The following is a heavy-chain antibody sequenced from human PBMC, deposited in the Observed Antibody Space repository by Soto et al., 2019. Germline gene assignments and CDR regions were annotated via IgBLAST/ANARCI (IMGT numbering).Heavy chain of an antibody. CDR2: ISSNENYI. Sequence: PGGSLRLSCEASGFTFNNFAMNWVRQAPGKGLEWVSSISSNENYIYYADSVRGRFTISRDNAKNSLHLQMNSLRAEDTAVYYCARDTRTGYCSGVSCYYYGMDVWGQGTTITVYS. CDR1: GFTFNNFA. V-gene: IGHV3-21*01. J-gene: IGHJ6*02. CDR3: ARDTRTGYCSGVSCYYYGMDV. D-gene: IGHD2-15*01.